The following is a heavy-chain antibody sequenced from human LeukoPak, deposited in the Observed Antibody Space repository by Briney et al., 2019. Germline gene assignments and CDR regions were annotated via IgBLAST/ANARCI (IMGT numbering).Heavy chain of an antibody. D-gene: IGHD3-16*02. CDR3: ARHIGGGIEDMDV. V-gene: IGHV4-59*08. CDR2: IYVTGT. J-gene: IGHJ6*03. Sequence: SETLSLTCTVSGGSIGTYYWSWIRQSPGKGLEWIGYIYVTGTRYNPYLQSRVTISVDRSRDQFFLKMSSVTAADTAVYYCARHIGGGIEDMDVWGKGTKVIVSS. CDR1: GGSIGTYY.